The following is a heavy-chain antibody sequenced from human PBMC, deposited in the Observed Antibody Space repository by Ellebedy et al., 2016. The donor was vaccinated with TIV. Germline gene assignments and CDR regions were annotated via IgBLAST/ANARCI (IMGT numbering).Heavy chain of an antibody. J-gene: IGHJ4*02. CDR1: GFTFSTYA. D-gene: IGHD4-11*01. CDR3: AKNNGFYGNPGAYFDY. CDR2: ISGNNGTT. Sequence: GESLKISCAASGFTFSTYALTWVRQAPGKGLEWVSGISGNNGTTYYADSVKGRFTISRDYSKNTLYLQMNSLRAEDTALYYCAKNNGFYGNPGAYFDYWGQGNLVTVSS. V-gene: IGHV3-23*01.